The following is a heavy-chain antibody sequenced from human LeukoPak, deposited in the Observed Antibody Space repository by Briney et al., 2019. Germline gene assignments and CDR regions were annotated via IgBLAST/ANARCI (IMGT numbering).Heavy chain of an antibody. CDR1: GGTFSSYA. Sequence: APVKVSCKASGGTFSSYAISWVRQAPGQGLEWMGGIIPIFGTANYAQKFQGRVTITADESTSTAYMELSSLRSEDTAVYYCARDSSGYYPSQFDYWGQGTLVTVSS. CDR3: ARDSSGYYPSQFDY. V-gene: IGHV1-69*13. CDR2: IIPIFGTA. J-gene: IGHJ4*02. D-gene: IGHD3-22*01.